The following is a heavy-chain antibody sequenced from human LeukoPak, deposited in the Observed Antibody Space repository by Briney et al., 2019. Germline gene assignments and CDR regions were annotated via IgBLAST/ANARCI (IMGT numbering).Heavy chain of an antibody. CDR3: VRDGIRDIPGVITIRYDY. V-gene: IGHV3-7*05. D-gene: IGHD3-10*01. J-gene: IGHJ4*02. CDR2: IKEVGSDK. Sequence: GGSLRLSCSASAFTFSMYWMTWVRQAPGKGLEWVSTIKEVGSDKYYVDSVRGRFTISRDNAENSLYLQMNSLTAEDTALYYCVRDGIRDIPGVITIRYDYWGQGTLVTVSS. CDR1: AFTFSMYW.